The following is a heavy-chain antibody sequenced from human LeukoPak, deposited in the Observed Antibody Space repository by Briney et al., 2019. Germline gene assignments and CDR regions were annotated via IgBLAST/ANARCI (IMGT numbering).Heavy chain of an antibody. D-gene: IGHD4-17*01. Sequence: PGGSLRLSCAASGFSLSDYSMNWVRQAPGKGLEWVSFISSISSYIYYADSVKGRFTISRDNAKNSLYLQMNSLRAEDTAVYYCARDGDYGDSHVHWYFDLWGRGSLVTVSS. CDR1: GFSLSDYS. CDR2: ISSISSYI. V-gene: IGHV3-21*01. CDR3: ARDGDYGDSHVHWYFDL. J-gene: IGHJ2*01.